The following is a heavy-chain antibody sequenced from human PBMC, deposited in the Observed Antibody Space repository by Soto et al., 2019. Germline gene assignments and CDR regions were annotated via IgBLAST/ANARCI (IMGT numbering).Heavy chain of an antibody. Sequence: QVQLVQSGAAVKKPGSSVKISCTASGGSLRRYAISWVRQAPGRGLEWVGGIIPLFGTTRYAQAQTFQGRVTIPADGHITTGAMELRSLTSEDTAVSFCGVVAMSDNDAENYFYGMDVWGQGTTVIVSS. J-gene: IGHJ6*02. CDR2: IIPLFGTT. D-gene: IGHD2-21*01. CDR1: GGSLRRYA. CDR3: GVVAMSDNDAENYFYGMDV. V-gene: IGHV1-69*01.